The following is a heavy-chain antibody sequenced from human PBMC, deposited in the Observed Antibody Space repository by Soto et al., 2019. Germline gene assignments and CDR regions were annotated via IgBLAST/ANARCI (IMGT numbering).Heavy chain of an antibody. V-gene: IGHV3-74*01. CDR2: IKSDGSGT. Sequence: EVQLVESGGGLVQPGGSLRLSCAASGFTFTSHWMHWVRQAPGKVLVWVSRIKSDGSGTIYADSVKGRFTISRDNAKNALYLQMNSLRADDTAVYYCARDWTRTGWPFDSWGQGTLVTVSS. CDR3: ARDWTRTGWPFDS. J-gene: IGHJ4*02. CDR1: GFTFTSHW. D-gene: IGHD2-15*01.